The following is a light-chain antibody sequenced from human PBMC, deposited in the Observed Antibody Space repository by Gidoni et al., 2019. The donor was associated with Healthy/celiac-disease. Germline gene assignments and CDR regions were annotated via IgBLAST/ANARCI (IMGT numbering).Light chain of an antibody. CDR3: QQYYSTPPT. CDR1: QSVLYSANNKNY. Sequence: DIVISQSPHSLAISLGERPTINCKSSQSVLYSANNKNYLSWYQQNPGQPPKLLIYWASTRESGVHDRFSGSGSGTDFTLTISSLQAEDVAVYYCQQYYSTPPTFGQGTKVEIK. V-gene: IGKV4-1*01. J-gene: IGKJ1*01. CDR2: WAS.